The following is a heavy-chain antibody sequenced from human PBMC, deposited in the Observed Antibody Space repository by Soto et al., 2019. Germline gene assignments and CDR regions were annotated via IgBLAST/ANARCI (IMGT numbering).Heavy chain of an antibody. CDR1: GGAISSYP. Sequence: GSSVKVSRKASGGAISSYPISRGRHAPGQGLEWMGGIIPIFGTANYAQKFQGRVTITADESTSTAYMELSSLRSEDTAVYYCARRVDIVATWIFDYWGQGTLVTVSS. CDR3: ARRVDIVATWIFDY. D-gene: IGHD5-12*01. CDR2: IIPIFGTA. V-gene: IGHV1-69*13. J-gene: IGHJ4*02.